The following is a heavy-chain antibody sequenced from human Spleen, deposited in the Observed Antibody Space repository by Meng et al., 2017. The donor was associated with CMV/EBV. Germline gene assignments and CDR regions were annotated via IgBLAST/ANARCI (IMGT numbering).Heavy chain of an antibody. CDR1: GYRFTSYW. D-gene: IGHD5-24*01. Sequence: GESLKISCEASGYRFTSYWIGWVRQMPGKGLEWMGIIYPGDSETKYSPSFQGHVTISADKSIDTAFLQWSSLKASDTAMYYCARFTTIYNWYFDLWGRGTLVTVSS. CDR2: IYPGDSET. CDR3: ARFTTIYNWYFDL. V-gene: IGHV5-51*01. J-gene: IGHJ2*01.